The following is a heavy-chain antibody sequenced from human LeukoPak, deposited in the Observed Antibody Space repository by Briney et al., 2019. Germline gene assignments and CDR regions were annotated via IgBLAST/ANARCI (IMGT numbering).Heavy chain of an antibody. CDR3: ARDVVDLTIPFDY. D-gene: IGHD2-21*01. CDR1: GYTFTSYG. Sequence: ASVTVSYKASGYTFTSYGISWVRQAPGQGVEWMGWISAYNGNTNYAQKLQGRVTMTTDTSTSTDYMELRSLRSDDTAVYYCARDVVDLTIPFDYWGQGTLVTVSS. CDR2: ISAYNGNT. J-gene: IGHJ4*02. V-gene: IGHV1-18*01.